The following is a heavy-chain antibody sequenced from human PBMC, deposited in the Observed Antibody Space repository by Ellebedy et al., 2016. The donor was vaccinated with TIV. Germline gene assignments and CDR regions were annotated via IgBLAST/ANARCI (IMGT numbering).Heavy chain of an antibody. CDR3: ARWYNWNYEYYFDY. CDR2: IDYSGST. V-gene: IGHV4-59*01. D-gene: IGHD1-7*01. J-gene: IGHJ4*02. Sequence: MPSETLSLTCTVSGGSISPYYWSWIRQPPGKGLEWIGYIDYSGSTNYNPSLKSRVTISVDTSKNQFSLKLNSVTAADTAVYYCARWYNWNYEYYFDYWGQGTLGTVSS. CDR1: GGSISPYY.